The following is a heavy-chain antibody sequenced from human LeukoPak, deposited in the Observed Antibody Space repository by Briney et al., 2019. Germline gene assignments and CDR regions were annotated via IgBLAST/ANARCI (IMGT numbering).Heavy chain of an antibody. J-gene: IGHJ4*02. Sequence: PSETLSLTCAVYGGSFRGYYWSWIRQPPGKGLEWIGEINHSGSTNYNPSLKSRVTISVDTSKNQFSLKLSSVTAADTAVYYCARGGYYYLGGYWGQGTLVTVSS. D-gene: IGHD3-22*01. CDR3: ARGGYYYLGGY. CDR1: GGSFRGYY. V-gene: IGHV4-34*01. CDR2: INHSGST.